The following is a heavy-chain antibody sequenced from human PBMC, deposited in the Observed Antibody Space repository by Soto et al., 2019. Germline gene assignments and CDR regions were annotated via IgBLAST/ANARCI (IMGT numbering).Heavy chain of an antibody. CDR3: AKRPLKFEGSYFDY. Sequence: EVQVLDSGGELVQPGGSLRLSCAASGFTFTNYPMAWVRQAPAKGLEWVSTISGSGGSTFYADSVKGRFTISRDNSKNTVYLQMNSLRVEDTAVYYCAKRPLKFEGSYFDYWGQGTLVTVSS. J-gene: IGHJ4*02. CDR1: GFTFTNYP. V-gene: IGHV3-23*01. D-gene: IGHD3-10*01. CDR2: ISGSGGST.